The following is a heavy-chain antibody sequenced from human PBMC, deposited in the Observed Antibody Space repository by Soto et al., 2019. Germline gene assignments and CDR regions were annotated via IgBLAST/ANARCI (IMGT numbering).Heavy chain of an antibody. CDR3: ARRSAMSTFGGVSA. V-gene: IGHV4-59*11. D-gene: IGHD3-16*01. Sequence: ETLSLTCTVSGDSISSHYWSWIRQPPGKGLEWIGFGSTKYNPSLKSRIRISVDTSKNQFSLRLKSVTAADTAIYYCARRSAMSTFGGVSAWGPGTLVTVSS. CDR2: GST. CDR1: GDSISSHY. J-gene: IGHJ4*02.